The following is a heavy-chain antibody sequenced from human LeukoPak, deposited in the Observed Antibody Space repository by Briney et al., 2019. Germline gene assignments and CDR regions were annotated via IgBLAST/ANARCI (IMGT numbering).Heavy chain of an antibody. Sequence: GGSLRLSCAASGFTFSSYSMNWVRQAPGKGLEWVSYISSSSSTIYYADSVKGRFTISRDNAKNSLYLQMNSLRDEDTAVYYCASGEWELLDYYGMDVWGQGTTATVSS. CDR3: ASGEWELLDYYGMDV. D-gene: IGHD1-26*01. J-gene: IGHJ6*02. CDR1: GFTFSSYS. CDR2: ISSSSSTI. V-gene: IGHV3-48*02.